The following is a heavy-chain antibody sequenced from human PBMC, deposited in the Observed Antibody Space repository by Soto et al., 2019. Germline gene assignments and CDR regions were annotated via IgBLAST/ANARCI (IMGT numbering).Heavy chain of an antibody. CDR3: ARSSGVSTPDFDY. Sequence: PGGSLRLSCAASGLTFTLYAIHWVRQAPGKGLEWVAVISHDGSIKYYTDSVKGRFTISRDNSLHTVYLQMNSLGPEDTAVYFCARSSGVSTPDFDYWGQGALVTVSS. CDR1: GLTFTLYA. V-gene: IGHV3-30-3*01. CDR2: ISHDGSIK. J-gene: IGHJ4*02. D-gene: IGHD3-10*01.